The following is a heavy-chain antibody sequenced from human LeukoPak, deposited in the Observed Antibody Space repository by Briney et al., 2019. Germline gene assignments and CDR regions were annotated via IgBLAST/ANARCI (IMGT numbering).Heavy chain of an antibody. Sequence: PSQTLSLTCTVSGASISSGDYYSGWIRQPPGKGLEWIGYIYYSGSTYYNPSLKSRVTISVDTSKNQFCLKLSSVTGADRAVYYCARDKYAHYFEYWGEGALFTVSS. V-gene: IGHV4-30-4*01. J-gene: IGHJ4*02. CDR1: GASISSGDYY. CDR3: ARDKYAHYFEY. CDR2: IYYSGST.